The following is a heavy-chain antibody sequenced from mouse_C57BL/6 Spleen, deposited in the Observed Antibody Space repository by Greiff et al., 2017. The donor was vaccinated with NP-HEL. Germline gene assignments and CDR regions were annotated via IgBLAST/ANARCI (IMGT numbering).Heavy chain of an antibody. Sequence: QVQLKQPGAELVRPGTSVKLSCKASGYTFTSYWMHWVKQRPGQGLEWIGVIAPSDSYTNYNSKFKGKATLTVDTSSSTAYMQLSSLTSEDSAVYYCAREEITLDYWGQGTTLTVSS. CDR3: AREEITLDY. CDR2: IAPSDSYT. V-gene: IGHV1-59*01. J-gene: IGHJ2*01. CDR1: GYTFTSYW. D-gene: IGHD2-4*01.